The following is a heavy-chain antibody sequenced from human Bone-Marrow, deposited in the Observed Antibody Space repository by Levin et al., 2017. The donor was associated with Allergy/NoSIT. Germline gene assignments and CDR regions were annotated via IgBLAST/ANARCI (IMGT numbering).Heavy chain of an antibody. D-gene: IGHD2-2*01. V-gene: IGHV3-11*05. CDR1: GFTFSDYY. CDR3: ARDGGLGYCSSTSCQRDAFDS. Sequence: GGSLRLSCAASGFTFSDYYMSWIRQAPGKGLEWVSYISSSSSYTNYADSVKGRFTISRDNAKNSLYLQMNSLRAEDTAVYYCARDGGLGYCSSTSCQRDAFDSWGQGTMVTVSS. CDR2: ISSSSSYT. J-gene: IGHJ3*02.